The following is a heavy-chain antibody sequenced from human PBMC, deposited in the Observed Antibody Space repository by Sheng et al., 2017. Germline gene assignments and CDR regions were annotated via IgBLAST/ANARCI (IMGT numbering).Heavy chain of an antibody. J-gene: IGHJ4*02. V-gene: IGHV3-21*01. Sequence: EVQVVESGGGLVKPGESLRLSCAASGFTFSSYSMNWVRQAPGKGLEWVSSISSSGSYIYYSDSVKGRFTISRDNVKNSLYLQMNSLRAEDTAVYYCARVMGMAVAGSGDYWGQGTRVTVSS. CDR1: GFTFSSYS. D-gene: IGHD6-19*01. CDR3: ARVMGMAVAGSGDY. CDR2: ISSSGSYI.